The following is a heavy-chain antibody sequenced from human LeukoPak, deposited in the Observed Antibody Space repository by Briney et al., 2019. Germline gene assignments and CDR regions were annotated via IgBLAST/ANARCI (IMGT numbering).Heavy chain of an antibody. V-gene: IGHV3-30*03. D-gene: IGHD3-22*01. CDR2: ISYDGSNK. J-gene: IGHJ4*02. CDR3: ARGSNSGYSIDY. Sequence: PGGSLRLSCAASGFTFSSYGMHWVRQAPGKGLEWVAVISYDGSNKYYADSVKGRFTISRDNSKNTLYLQMNSLRAEDTAVYFCARGSNSGYSIDYWGQGTLVTVSS. CDR1: GFTFSSYG.